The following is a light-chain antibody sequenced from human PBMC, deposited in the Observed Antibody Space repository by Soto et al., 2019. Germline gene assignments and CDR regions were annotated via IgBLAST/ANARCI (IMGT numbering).Light chain of an antibody. CDR2: GAS. Sequence: EIVLTQSPGTLSLSPGERATLSCRASQSVSNNNLAWYQQKPGQAPRLLIYGASSRATSTPDRFSGSGSGTDFTITISRLEPEDCAVYFCQRYGYSQTFVQGTKVEIK. V-gene: IGKV3-20*01. CDR3: QRYGYSQT. J-gene: IGKJ1*01. CDR1: QSVSNNN.